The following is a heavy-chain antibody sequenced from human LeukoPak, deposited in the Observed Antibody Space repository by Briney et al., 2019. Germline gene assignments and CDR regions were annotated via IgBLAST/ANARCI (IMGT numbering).Heavy chain of an antibody. CDR1: GYTFTGYY. Sequence: ASVKVSCKASGYTFTGYYMHWVRQAPGQGFEWVGWINPNSGDTNYAQKFQGRVTMTRDTSISTAHMELSGLRSDDTAVYYCARANPLYCSSTTCLFDYWGQGTLVTVSS. CDR3: ARANPLYCSSTTCLFDY. J-gene: IGHJ4*02. V-gene: IGHV1-2*02. CDR2: INPNSGDT. D-gene: IGHD2-2*01.